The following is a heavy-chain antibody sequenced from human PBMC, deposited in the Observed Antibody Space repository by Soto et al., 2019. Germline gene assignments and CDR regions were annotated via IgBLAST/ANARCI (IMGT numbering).Heavy chain of an antibody. CDR3: AKDGPSVGYDSSGYPADY. V-gene: IGHV3-23*01. CDR2: ISGSVGST. J-gene: IGHJ4*02. D-gene: IGHD3-22*01. Sequence: EVQLLESGGGLVQPGGSLRLSCAASGFTFSSYAMSWVRQAPGKGLEWVSAISGSVGSTYYADSVKGRFTISRDNSKNTLYLQMNSLRAEDTAVYYCAKDGPSVGYDSSGYPADYWGQGTLVTVSS. CDR1: GFTFSSYA.